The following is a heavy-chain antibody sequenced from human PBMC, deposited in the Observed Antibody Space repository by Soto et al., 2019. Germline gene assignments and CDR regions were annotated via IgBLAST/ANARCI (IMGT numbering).Heavy chain of an antibody. J-gene: IGHJ5*01. Sequence: EVQLLESGEGLVQPGGSLRLSCVASGFTFSTYTMSWVRRAPGKGLEWVSVISGTMGSVRDPYYADSVQGSFTISRDAFKSTLYRQMNSLRAEDRAIYYCAKARCTSSNCYVPDSWGQGTLVTVSS. CDR3: AKARCTSSNCYVPDS. V-gene: IGHV3-23*01. CDR1: GFTFSTYT. D-gene: IGHD2-8*01. CDR2: ISGTMGSVRDP.